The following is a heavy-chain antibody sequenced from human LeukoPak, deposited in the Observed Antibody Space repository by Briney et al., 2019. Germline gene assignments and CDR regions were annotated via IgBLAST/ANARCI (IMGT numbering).Heavy chain of an antibody. J-gene: IGHJ3*01. D-gene: IGHD6-13*01. Sequence: SETLSLTCTVSGGSISSYYWSWIRQPTGKGLEWIGYIYYSGSTNYNPSLKSRVTISVDTSKNQFSLKLSSVTAADTAVYYCPRGPRIAAAEWGQGTMVTVSS. CDR3: PRGPRIAAAE. CDR1: GGSISSYY. CDR2: IYYSGST. V-gene: IGHV4-59*01.